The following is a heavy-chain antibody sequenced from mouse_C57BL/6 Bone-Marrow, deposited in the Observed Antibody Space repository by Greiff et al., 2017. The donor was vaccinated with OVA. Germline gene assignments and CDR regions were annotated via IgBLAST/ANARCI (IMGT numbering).Heavy chain of an antibody. CDR2: IHPNSGST. CDR3: ARWRDYDDAMDY. J-gene: IGHJ4*01. V-gene: IGHV1-64*01. Sequence: VQLHQPGAELVKPGASVKLSCKASGYTFTSYWMHWVKQRPGQGLEWIGMIHPNSGSTNYNEKFKSKATLTVDKSSSTAYMQLSSLTSEDSAVYYCARWRDYDDAMDYWGQGTSVTVSA. CDR1: GYTFTSYW. D-gene: IGHD2-4*01.